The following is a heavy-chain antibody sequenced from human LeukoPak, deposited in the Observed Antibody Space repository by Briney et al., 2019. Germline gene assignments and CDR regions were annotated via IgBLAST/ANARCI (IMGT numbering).Heavy chain of an antibody. CDR1: GFTFSSYG. Sequence: GGSLRLSCAASGFTFSSYGVHWVRQAPGKGLEWVAVISYDGSNKYYADSVKGRFTISRDNSKNTLYLQMNSLRAEDTAVYYCAKDLYTYDYYYYMDVWGKGTTVTVSS. CDR2: ISYDGSNK. V-gene: IGHV3-30*18. CDR3: AKDLYTYDYYYYMDV. D-gene: IGHD2-2*02. J-gene: IGHJ6*03.